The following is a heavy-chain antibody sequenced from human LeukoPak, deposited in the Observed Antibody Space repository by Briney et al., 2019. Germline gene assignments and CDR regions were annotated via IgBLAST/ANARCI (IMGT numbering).Heavy chain of an antibody. V-gene: IGHV4-30-2*01. J-gene: IGHJ4*02. D-gene: IGHD3-3*01. Sequence: SQTLSLTCAVSGGSISSGGYSWSWIRQPPGKGLEWIGYIYHSGSTYYNPSLKSRVTISVDRSKNQFSLKLSSVTAADTAVYYCARQNDFWIGYHDYWGQGTLVTVSS. CDR3: ARQNDFWIGYHDY. CDR2: IYHSGST. CDR1: GGSISSGGYS.